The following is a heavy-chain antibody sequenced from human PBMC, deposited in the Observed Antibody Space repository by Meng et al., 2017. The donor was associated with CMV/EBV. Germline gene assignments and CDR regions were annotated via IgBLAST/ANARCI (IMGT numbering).Heavy chain of an antibody. CDR2: IYSGGST. J-gene: IGHJ3*02. Sequence: GGSLRLSCAASGFTVSSNYMSWVRQAPGKGLEWVSVIYSGGSTYYADSVKGRFTISRDNSKNTLYLQMNSLRAEDTAVYYCARGTNSGSYSAFDIRGQGTMVTVSS. CDR3: ARGTNSGSYSAFDI. V-gene: IGHV3-53*01. CDR1: GFTVSSNY. D-gene: IGHD1-26*01.